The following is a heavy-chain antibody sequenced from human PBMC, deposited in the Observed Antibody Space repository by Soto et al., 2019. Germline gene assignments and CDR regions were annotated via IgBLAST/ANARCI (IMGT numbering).Heavy chain of an antibody. CDR3: AKDRTVAARNFDY. CDR2: ISTSIDAT. J-gene: IGHJ4*02. D-gene: IGHD6-6*01. V-gene: IGHV3-23*01. Sequence: EVQLLESGGGLVQPGGSLRLSCADSGFAFSNYAMHWVRQAPGKGLEWVSSISTSIDATYYADSVKGRFTISRDDSKNTLYLQMTSLRAEDSAVYYCAKDRTVAARNFDYWGQGTQVTVSS. CDR1: GFAFSNYA.